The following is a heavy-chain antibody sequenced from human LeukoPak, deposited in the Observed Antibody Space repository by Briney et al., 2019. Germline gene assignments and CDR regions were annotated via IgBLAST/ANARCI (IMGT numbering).Heavy chain of an antibody. CDR2: ISGSGGST. CDR3: ARGGGTINDAFDI. Sequence: PGGSLRLSCAASGFTLSSYAMSWVRQAPGKGLEWVSAISGSGGSTYYADSVKGRFAISRDNSKNTLYLQMNSLRAEDTAVYYCARGGGTINDAFDIWGQGTMVTVSS. D-gene: IGHD2-8*01. J-gene: IGHJ3*02. CDR1: GFTLSSYA. V-gene: IGHV3-23*01.